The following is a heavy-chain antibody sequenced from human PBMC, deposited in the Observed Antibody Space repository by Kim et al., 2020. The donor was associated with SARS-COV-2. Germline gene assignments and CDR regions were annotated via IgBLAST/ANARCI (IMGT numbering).Heavy chain of an antibody. CDR2: IYHTGSG. CDR1: NGSIGTYY. V-gene: IGHV4-59*01. J-gene: IGHJ4*02. D-gene: IGHD5-18*01. Sequence: SETLTLTCTVSNGSIGTYYWSWIRQPPGKGLEYIGYIYHTGSGNYNPSLKSRVTMSVDTSENQFSLHLTSVTAADTAVYYCARDRGYGPFDYWGQGTLVTVSS. CDR3: ARDRGYGPFDY.